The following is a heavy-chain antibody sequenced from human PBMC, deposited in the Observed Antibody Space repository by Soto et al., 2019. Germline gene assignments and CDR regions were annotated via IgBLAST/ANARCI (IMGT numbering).Heavy chain of an antibody. CDR2: ISAYNGNI. Sequence: QVQLVQSGAEVKKPGASLKVSCKASGYTFTNYGISWVRQAPGQGLEWMGWISAYNGNINYAQKLQGRVTMTTDTSTTTAYMELRSLRSDDTAVYYCARDTGELTAYYYYGKDVWGQGTTVTVSS. CDR1: GYTFTNYG. CDR3: ARDTGELTAYYYYGKDV. J-gene: IGHJ6*02. V-gene: IGHV1-18*01. D-gene: IGHD3-9*01.